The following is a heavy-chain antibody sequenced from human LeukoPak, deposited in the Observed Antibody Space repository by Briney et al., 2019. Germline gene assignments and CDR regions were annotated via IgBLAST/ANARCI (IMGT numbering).Heavy chain of an antibody. V-gene: IGHV4-39*02. Sequence: SETLSLTCIVSGGSTSGGNYYWGWIRRPPGKGLEWIGGISSSGNTYYNPSLKSRITISIDTSKNHFSLKLSSVTAADTAVFYCARLGAGPTYYDFWSGYSSFYFDYWGQGTLVTVSS. CDR2: ISSSGNT. D-gene: IGHD3-3*01. J-gene: IGHJ4*02. CDR1: GGSTSGGNYY. CDR3: ARLGAGPTYYDFWSGYSSFYFDY.